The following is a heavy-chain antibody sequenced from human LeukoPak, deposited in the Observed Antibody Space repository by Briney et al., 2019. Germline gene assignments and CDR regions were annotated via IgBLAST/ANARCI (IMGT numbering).Heavy chain of an antibody. CDR2: IYYSGST. CDR3: ARSQVLRYFDWPNWFDP. CDR1: GGSISSYY. J-gene: IGHJ5*02. D-gene: IGHD3-9*01. Sequence: PSETLSLTCTASGGSISSYYWSWIRQPPGKGLEWIGYIYYSGSTNYNPSLKSRVTISVDTSKNQFSLKLSSVTAADTAVYYCARSQVLRYFDWPNWFDPWGQGTLVTVSS. V-gene: IGHV4-59*01.